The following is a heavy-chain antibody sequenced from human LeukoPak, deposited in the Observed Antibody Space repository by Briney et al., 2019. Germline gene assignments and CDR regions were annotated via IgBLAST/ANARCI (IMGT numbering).Heavy chain of an antibody. J-gene: IGHJ6*02. CDR2: IYSGGST. CDR1: GFTVSSNY. Sequence: GRSLRLSCAASGFTVSSNYMSWVRQAPGKGLEWVSVIYSGGSTYYADSVKGRFTISRDNSKNTLYLQMNSLRAEDTAVYYCARHGERSGGMDVWGQGTTVTVSS. V-gene: IGHV3-66*04. D-gene: IGHD2-21*01. CDR3: ARHGERSGGMDV.